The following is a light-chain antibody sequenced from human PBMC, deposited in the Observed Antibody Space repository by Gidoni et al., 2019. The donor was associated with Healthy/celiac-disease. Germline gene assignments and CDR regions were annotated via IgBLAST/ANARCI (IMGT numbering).Light chain of an antibody. J-gene: IGKJ4*01. CDR1: QDISNY. Sequence: DIQMTQSPSSLSASVGDRVTIHCQASQDISNYLNWYQQKPGKAPKLLIYDSSNLETGVPSRFSGSGSGAYFTFIISILQPDDIATYYYQQYGNLPLTFGGGTKVEIK. CDR2: DSS. CDR3: QQYGNLPLT. V-gene: IGKV1-33*01.